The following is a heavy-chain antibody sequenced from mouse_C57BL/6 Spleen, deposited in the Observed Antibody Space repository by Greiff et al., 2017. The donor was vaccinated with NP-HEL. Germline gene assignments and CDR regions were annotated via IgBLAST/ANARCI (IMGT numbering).Heavy chain of an antibody. CDR2: IRNKANGYTT. Sequence: DVHLVESGGGLVQPGGSLSLSCAASGFTFTDYYMSWVRQPPGKALEWLGFIRNKANGYTTEYSASVKGRFTISRDNSQSILYLQMNALRAEDSATYYCARYLGTFYAMDYWGQGTSVTVSS. V-gene: IGHV7-3*01. D-gene: IGHD3-3*01. CDR3: ARYLGTFYAMDY. J-gene: IGHJ4*01. CDR1: GFTFTDYY.